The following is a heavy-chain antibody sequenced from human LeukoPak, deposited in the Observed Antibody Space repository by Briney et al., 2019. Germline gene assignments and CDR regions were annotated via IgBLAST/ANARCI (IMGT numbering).Heavy chain of an antibody. Sequence: ASVKVSCKASGYSFTSHYMHWVRQAPGKGLEWMGGFDPEDGETIYAQKFQGRVTMTEDTSTDTAYMELSSLRSEDTAVYYCASGDSSGYYDRTDFDYWGQGTLVTVSS. J-gene: IGHJ4*02. V-gene: IGHV1-24*01. CDR3: ASGDSSGYYDRTDFDY. CDR2: FDPEDGET. D-gene: IGHD3-22*01. CDR1: GYSFTSHY.